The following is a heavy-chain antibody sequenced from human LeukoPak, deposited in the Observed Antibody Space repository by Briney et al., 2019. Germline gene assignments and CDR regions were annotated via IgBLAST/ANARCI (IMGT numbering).Heavy chain of an antibody. V-gene: IGHV3-23*01. CDR2: ISGSGGSR. J-gene: IGHJ4*02. CDR1: GFTFSSSA. CDR3: AKDAGATDY. Sequence: GGSLRLSCAASGFTFSSSAMSWVRQAPGKGLEWVSAISGSGGSRYCADSVKGRFTISRDNPKNTLYLQMNSLRAEDTAVYYCAKDAGATDYWGQGTLVTVSS. D-gene: IGHD1-26*01.